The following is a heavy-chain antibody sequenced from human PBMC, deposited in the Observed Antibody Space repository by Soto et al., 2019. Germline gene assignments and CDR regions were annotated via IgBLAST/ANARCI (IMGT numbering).Heavy chain of an antibody. V-gene: IGHV3-66*01. D-gene: IGHD3-3*01. J-gene: IGHJ4*01. CDR3: SITKPPTTVFGVVINPYFYY. CDR1: GFTFSDNY. CDR2: IYSGDTT. Sequence: PGGSLKLSCAASGFTFSDNYMIWVRQAPGKGLERISVIYSGDTTYYADSVKDRFTISRENSESTLYFLMISLRAEDTAVYYFSITKPPTTVFGVVINPYFYYWGQGTLVTVSS.